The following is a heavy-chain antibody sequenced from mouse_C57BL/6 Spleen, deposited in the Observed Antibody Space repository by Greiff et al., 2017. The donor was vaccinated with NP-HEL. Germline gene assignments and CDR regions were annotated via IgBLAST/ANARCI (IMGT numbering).Heavy chain of an antibody. V-gene: IGHV1-55*01. CDR2: IYPGSGST. D-gene: IGHD2-4*01. CDR1: GYTFTSYW. Sequence: QVHVKQPGAELVKPGASVKMSCKASGYTFTSYWITWVKQRPGQGLEWIGDIYPGSGSTNYNEKFKSKATLTVDTSSSTAYMQLSSLTSEDSAVYYCARRDYDEDWFAYWGQGTLVTVSA. CDR3: ARRDYDEDWFAY. J-gene: IGHJ3*01.